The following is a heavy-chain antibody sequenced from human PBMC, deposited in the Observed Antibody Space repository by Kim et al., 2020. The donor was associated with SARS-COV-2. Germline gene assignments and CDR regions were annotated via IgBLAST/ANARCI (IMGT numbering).Heavy chain of an antibody. J-gene: IGHJ4*01. V-gene: IGHV3-64D*09. D-gene: IGHD1-7*01. CDR1: GLTFSNYA. CDR2: MSNNGGST. Sequence: GGSLRLSCSASGLTFSNYAMHWVRQAPGKGLEYVSAMSNNGGSTYYADSVKGGFTISRDNSKNTLYLQMSSLRVEDTAVYYCASNPRAGLEVPVLDFWGQGTLVTVSS. CDR3: ASNPRAGLEVPVLDF.